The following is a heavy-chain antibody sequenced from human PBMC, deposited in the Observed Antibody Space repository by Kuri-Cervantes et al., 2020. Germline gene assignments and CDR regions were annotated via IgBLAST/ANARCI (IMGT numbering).Heavy chain of an antibody. V-gene: IGHV3-33*01. CDR3: AGGRMTTLTTKPIYYYDYGMDV. CDR2: IWYDGSNK. D-gene: IGHD4-11*01. CDR1: GFTFSSYG. Sequence: GGSLRLSCAASGFTFSSYGMHWVRQAPGKGLEWVAVIWYDGSNKYYADSVKGRFTISRDNSKNTLYLQMNSLRAEDTAVYYCAGGRMTTLTTKPIYYYDYGMDVWGQGTTVTVSS. J-gene: IGHJ6*02.